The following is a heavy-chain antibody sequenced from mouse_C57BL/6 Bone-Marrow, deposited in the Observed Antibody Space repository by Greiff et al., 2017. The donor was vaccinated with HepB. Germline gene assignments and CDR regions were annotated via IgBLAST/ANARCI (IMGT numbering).Heavy chain of an antibody. V-gene: IGHV5-9-1*02. CDR1: GFTFSSYA. CDR2: ISSGGDYI. D-gene: IGHD1-1*01. CDR3: TRDPYYYGSSYCAMDY. J-gene: IGHJ4*01. Sequence: EVMLVESGEGLVKPGGSLKLSCAASGFTFSSYAMSWVRQTPEKRLEWVAYISSGGDYIYYADTVKGRFTISRDNARNTLYLQMSSLKSEDTAMYYCTRDPYYYGSSYCAMDYWGQGTSVTVSS.